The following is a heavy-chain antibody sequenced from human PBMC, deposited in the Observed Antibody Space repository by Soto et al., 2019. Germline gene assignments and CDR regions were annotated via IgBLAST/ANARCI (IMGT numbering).Heavy chain of an antibody. Sequence: EVQLLESGGGLVQPGGSLRLSCAASGFTFSEYAMSWVRQAPGKGLEWVSSISSSGGTTSYTDSVKGRFTISRDNSKNTLFLQMNGLRAEDTAIYYCTKEPKKSISHDYWGLGTLVTFSP. CDR3: TKEPKKSISHDY. V-gene: IGHV3-23*01. D-gene: IGHD2-21*01. CDR1: GFTFSEYA. J-gene: IGHJ4*02. CDR2: ISSSGGTT.